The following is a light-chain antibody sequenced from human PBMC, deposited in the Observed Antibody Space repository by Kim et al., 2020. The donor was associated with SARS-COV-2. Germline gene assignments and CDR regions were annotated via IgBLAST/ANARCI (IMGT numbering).Light chain of an antibody. Sequence: KVTIACSGSTSNIGTNYGSWYQQIPGTAPKLLIYDTTERPSGIPDRFSASKSGTSATLGITGLQTGDEAVYYCATWDGSLSAGVFGGGTQLTVL. CDR1: TSNIGTNY. V-gene: IGLV1-51*01. CDR2: DTT. CDR3: ATWDGSLSAGV. J-gene: IGLJ2*01.